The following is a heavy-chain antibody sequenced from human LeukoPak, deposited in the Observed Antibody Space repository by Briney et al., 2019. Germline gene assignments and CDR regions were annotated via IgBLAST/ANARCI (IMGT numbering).Heavy chain of an antibody. CDR3: VRTISDGSGDY. J-gene: IGHJ4*02. CDR1: GGSISRYH. CDR2: IWYSGTT. V-gene: IGHV4-59*01. D-gene: IGHD3-10*01. Sequence: SETLSLTCTVSGGSISRYHWSWIRQPPEKGLEWIGYIWYSGTTNYNPSLKSRVTMSVDTSKNHFSLRLSSVTAADTAIYYCVRTISDGSGDYWGQGILVTVSS.